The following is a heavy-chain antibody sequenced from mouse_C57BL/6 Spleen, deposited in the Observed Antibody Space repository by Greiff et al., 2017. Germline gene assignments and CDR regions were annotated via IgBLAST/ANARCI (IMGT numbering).Heavy chain of an antibody. Sequence: QVQLKQSGAELARPGASVKLSCKASGYTFTSYGISWVKQRTGQGLEWIGEIYPRSGNTYYNEKFKGKATLTADKSSSTAYMELRSLTSEDSAVYFCARRVGTTVELGYWGQGTTLTVSS. V-gene: IGHV1-81*01. D-gene: IGHD1-1*01. J-gene: IGHJ2*01. CDR1: GYTFTSYG. CDR2: IYPRSGNT. CDR3: ARRVGTTVELGY.